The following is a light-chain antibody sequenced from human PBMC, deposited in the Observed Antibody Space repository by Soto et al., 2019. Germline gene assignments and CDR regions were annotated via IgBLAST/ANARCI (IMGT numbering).Light chain of an antibody. Sequence: EIVMTQSPATVSVSPGERVTLSCRASQSVNNYLAWYQQKPGQAPRLLVYGVSSRATGIPDRFSGSGSGTDFTLTISRLEPEDFAVYFCQHYGDSSWTFGQGTRVEIK. CDR2: GVS. J-gene: IGKJ1*01. CDR3: QHYGDSSWT. CDR1: QSVNNY. V-gene: IGKV3-20*01.